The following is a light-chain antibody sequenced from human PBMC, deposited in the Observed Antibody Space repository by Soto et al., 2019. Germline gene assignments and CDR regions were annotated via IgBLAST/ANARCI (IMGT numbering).Light chain of an antibody. J-gene: IGLJ2*01. CDR1: INDVGIYSL. CDR2: EGS. Sequence: QSALTQPASVSGSPGQSITISCTGTINDVGIYSLVSWYQQYPGKAPKLVIYEGSKRPSGVSNRFSGSNSAYTASLTIADLQAEDESDYYCCSYPPYSTFVPFGGGTQLTVL. CDR3: CSYPPYSTFVP. V-gene: IGLV2-23*01.